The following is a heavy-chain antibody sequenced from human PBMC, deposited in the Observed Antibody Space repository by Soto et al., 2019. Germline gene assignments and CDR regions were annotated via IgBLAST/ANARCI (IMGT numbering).Heavy chain of an antibody. J-gene: IGHJ6*04. V-gene: IGHV1-8*01. D-gene: IGHD2-2*01. CDR1: GYTFTSYD. CDR2: MNPNSGNT. CDR3: ARIILPCSSTSCYLEMDV. Sequence: VSVKVSCKASGYTFTSYDINWVRQATGQGLEWMGWMNPNSGNTGYAQKFQGRVTMTRNTSISTAYMELSSLRSEDTAVYYCARIILPCSSTSCYLEMDVWGKGTTVTVSS.